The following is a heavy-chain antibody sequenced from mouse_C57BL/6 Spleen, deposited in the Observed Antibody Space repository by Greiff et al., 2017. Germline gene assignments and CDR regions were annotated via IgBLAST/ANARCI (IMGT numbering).Heavy chain of an antibody. D-gene: IGHD2-10*01. V-gene: IGHV1-78*01. Sequence: VQLQESDAELVKPGASVKISCKVSGYTFTDHTIHWMKQRPEQGLEWIGYIYPRDGSTKYNEKFKGKATLTADKSSSTAYMQLNSLTSEDSAVYFCARPYYGNLAWFAYWGQGTLVTVSA. J-gene: IGHJ3*01. CDR3: ARPYYGNLAWFAY. CDR1: GYTFTDHT. CDR2: IYPRDGST.